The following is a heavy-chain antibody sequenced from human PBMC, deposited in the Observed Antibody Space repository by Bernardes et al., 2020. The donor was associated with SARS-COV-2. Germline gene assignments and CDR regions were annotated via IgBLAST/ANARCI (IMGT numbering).Heavy chain of an antibody. CDR1: GFTFSDHY. CDR2: SRNKANGYTT. V-gene: IGHV3-72*01. Sequence: GGSLRLSCAASGFTFSDHYMDWVRQAPGKGLEWVGRSRNKANGYTTESAASVKGRFTISRDDSKNSLYLQMNSLKTEDTAVYYCVRVGINWVFDSWGQGTLVTVSS. CDR3: VRVGINWVFDS. J-gene: IGHJ4*02. D-gene: IGHD1-1*01.